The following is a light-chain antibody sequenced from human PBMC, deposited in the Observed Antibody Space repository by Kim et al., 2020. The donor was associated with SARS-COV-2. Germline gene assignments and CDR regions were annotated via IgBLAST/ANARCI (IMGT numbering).Light chain of an antibody. CDR2: WAS. V-gene: IGKV4-1*01. CDR1: QSIFYSGNNKNF. Sequence: DIVMTQSPDSLAVSLGERATINCKSSQSIFYSGNNKNFLGWYQQKQGQPPKLLIYWASIRASGVPDRFSGSESGTDFTLTISSLQAEDVAVYYCQQYYSSPQTFGQGTKVDIK. J-gene: IGKJ1*01. CDR3: QQYYSSPQT.